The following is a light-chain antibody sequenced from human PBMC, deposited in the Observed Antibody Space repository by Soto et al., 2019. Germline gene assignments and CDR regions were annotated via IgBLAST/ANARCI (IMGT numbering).Light chain of an antibody. Sequence: DIQMTQSPSTLSASVGDRVAITCRASQSISTYLAWYQQKPGKAPKLLIYKASSLESGVPSRFSGSGSGAEFTLTISSLQPDDFATYYCQQYISFSSFGQGTKVDIK. J-gene: IGKJ1*01. CDR2: KAS. CDR1: QSISTY. V-gene: IGKV1-5*03. CDR3: QQYISFSS.